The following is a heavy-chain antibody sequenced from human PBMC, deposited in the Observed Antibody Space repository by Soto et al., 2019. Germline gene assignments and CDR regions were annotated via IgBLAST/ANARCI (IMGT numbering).Heavy chain of an antibody. Sequence: QVQLVQSGAEVKKPGASVKVSCKASGYTFTSYGISWVRQAPGQGLEWMGWISAYNGNTNYAQKLQGRVTMTTDTSTSKAYLELRSLRSDDTAVYYCARWGSDYVWGRILHLDYWGQGTLVTVSS. CDR2: ISAYNGNT. CDR3: ARWGSDYVWGRILHLDY. J-gene: IGHJ4*02. CDR1: GYTFTSYG. V-gene: IGHV1-18*01. D-gene: IGHD3-16*01.